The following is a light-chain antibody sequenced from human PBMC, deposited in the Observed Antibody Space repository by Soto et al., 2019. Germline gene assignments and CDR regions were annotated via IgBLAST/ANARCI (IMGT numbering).Light chain of an antibody. CDR1: QSISSY. V-gene: IGKV1-33*01. CDR3: QQYDELPIT. CDR2: DAS. Sequence: EIRMTQSPSAVSASVGDRVTITCRASQSISSYLNWYQQKPGKALKLLIYDASNLHPGVPSRFRGSGSGTEFSFNITILQPADVATYYCQQYDELPITFGQGTRLEIK. J-gene: IGKJ5*01.